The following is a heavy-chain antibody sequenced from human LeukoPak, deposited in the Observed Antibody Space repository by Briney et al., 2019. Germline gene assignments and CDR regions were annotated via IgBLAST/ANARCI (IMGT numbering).Heavy chain of an antibody. V-gene: IGHV1-18*01. CDR3: ARGHSESSLSFFDY. J-gene: IGHJ4*02. D-gene: IGHD1-26*01. CDR1: GYTFTTYG. Sequence: ASVKVSCKPSGYTFTTYGFNWVRHAPGQGLEWMGWISAYNGDTQYAQKLQGRVTMTTDTSTRTAYLELRSLSSDDTAVYYCARGHSESSLSFFDYWGQGTLVTVSS. CDR2: ISAYNGDT.